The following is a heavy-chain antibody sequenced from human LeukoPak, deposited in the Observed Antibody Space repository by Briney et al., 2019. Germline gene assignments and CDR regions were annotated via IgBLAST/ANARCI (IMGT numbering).Heavy chain of an antibody. Sequence: GGSLRLSCATSAFSFNTYGMHWVRQAPGKGLQWVAFIRYNGNDQYYADSVKGRFTISRDNSKNTLCLQMNSLRAEDTAVYYCAKEIWPTVTTPGHTHFDYWGQGTLVTVSS. CDR1: AFSFNTYG. J-gene: IGHJ4*02. CDR2: IRYNGNDQ. V-gene: IGHV3-30*02. CDR3: AKEIWPTVTTPGHTHFDY. D-gene: IGHD4-17*01.